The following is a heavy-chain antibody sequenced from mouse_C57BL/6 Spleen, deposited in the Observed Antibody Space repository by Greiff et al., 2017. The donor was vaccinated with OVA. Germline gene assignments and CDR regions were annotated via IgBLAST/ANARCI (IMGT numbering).Heavy chain of an antibody. Sequence: ESGPGLVKPSQSLSLTCSVTGYSITSGYYWNWIRQFPGNKLEWMGYISYDGSNNYNPSLKNRISITRDTSKNQFFLKLNSVTTEDTATYYCAREGYYGSSPYWDFDVWGTGTTVTVSS. V-gene: IGHV3-6*01. D-gene: IGHD1-1*01. CDR3: AREGYYGSSPYWDFDV. J-gene: IGHJ1*03. CDR2: ISYDGSN. CDR1: GYSITSGYY.